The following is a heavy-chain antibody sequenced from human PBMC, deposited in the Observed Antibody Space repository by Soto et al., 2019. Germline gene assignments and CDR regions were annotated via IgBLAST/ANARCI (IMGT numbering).Heavy chain of an antibody. CDR3: ARLVARYGGSSGWFDP. CDR2: IHYGGST. D-gene: IGHD2-15*01. J-gene: IGHJ5*02. CDR1: GGSISSTRHY. Sequence: SETLSLTCTVSGGSISSTRHYWVWIRQPPGKGLDWIGSIHYGGSTYYNPSLKTRVTISVDTSKNQFSLRLTSVTATDTAVYFCARLVARYGGSSGWFDPWGQGTLVTVSS. V-gene: IGHV4-39*01.